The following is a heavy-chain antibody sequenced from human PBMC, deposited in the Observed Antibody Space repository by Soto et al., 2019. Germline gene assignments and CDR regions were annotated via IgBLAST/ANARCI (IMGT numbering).Heavy chain of an antibody. CDR2: VFYGGT. V-gene: IGHV4-59*03. D-gene: IGHD4-4*01. CDR1: GRSISSNY. J-gene: IGHJ4*02. Sequence: PSETLSLTCSVSGRSISSNYWSWLRQSPDKGLEWLGYVFYGGTDYNPSLGGRVSMSVQTSKSQFSLTLSSVTAADTAVYYCAAYRGALYFDFWGQGIQVTVSS. CDR3: AAYRGALYFDF.